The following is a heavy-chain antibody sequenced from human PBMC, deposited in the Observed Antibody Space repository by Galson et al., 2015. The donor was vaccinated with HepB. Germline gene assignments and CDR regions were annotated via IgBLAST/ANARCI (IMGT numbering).Heavy chain of an antibody. J-gene: IGHJ3*02. CDR1: GFTFSSYA. D-gene: IGHD4-23*01. CDR2: ISGSGGST. Sequence: SLRLACAASGFTFSSYAMSWVRQAPGKGLEWVSAISGSGGSTYYADSVKGRFTIPRDNSKNTLYLQMNSLRAEDTAVYYCAKGYYGGNGDDAFDIWGQGTMVTVSS. CDR3: AKGYYGGNGDDAFDI. V-gene: IGHV3-23*01.